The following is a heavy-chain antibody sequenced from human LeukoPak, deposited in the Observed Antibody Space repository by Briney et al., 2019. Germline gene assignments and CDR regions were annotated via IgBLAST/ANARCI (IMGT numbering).Heavy chain of an antibody. CDR3: ARDGMVRGVIIWDAFDI. D-gene: IGHD3-10*01. Sequence: PGGSLRLSCAASGFTFSDHYMSWIRQAPGKGLEWVSYISTSSTYTNYADSVKGRFTISRDNAKNSLYLQMNSLRDEDTAVYYCARDGMVRGVIIWDAFDIWGQGTMATVSS. CDR1: GFTFSDHY. CDR2: ISTSSTYT. V-gene: IGHV3-11*06. J-gene: IGHJ3*02.